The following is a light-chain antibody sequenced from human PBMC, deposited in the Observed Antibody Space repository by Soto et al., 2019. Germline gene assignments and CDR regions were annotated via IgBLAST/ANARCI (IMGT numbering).Light chain of an antibody. CDR1: QSVSSSY. V-gene: IGKV3-20*01. CDR3: QQYGSSQWT. J-gene: IGKJ1*01. Sequence: EIVLTQSPGTLSLSPGERATLSCRASQSVSSSYLAWYQQKPGQAPRLLIYGASSRATGIPDRFSGSGSGTDFTLTISRLEPEDFAVYYCQQYGSSQWTFGQGTKVYIK. CDR2: GAS.